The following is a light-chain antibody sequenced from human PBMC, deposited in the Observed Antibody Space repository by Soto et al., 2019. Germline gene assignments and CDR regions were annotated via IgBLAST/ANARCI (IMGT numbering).Light chain of an antibody. V-gene: IGKV3-15*01. Sequence: EIVLTHSPSTLSLSPGSRSSLSCRASQSVARNLAWYKQKPGQAPRLLIYAASTRATGTPARFSGSGSGTEFTLTISRMDPEDFALYYCQQYQNLWTFGHGTKVDIK. CDR2: AAS. J-gene: IGKJ1*01. CDR3: QQYQNLWT. CDR1: QSVARN.